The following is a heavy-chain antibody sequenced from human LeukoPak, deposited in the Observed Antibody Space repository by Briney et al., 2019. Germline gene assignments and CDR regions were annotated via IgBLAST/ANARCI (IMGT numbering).Heavy chain of an antibody. J-gene: IGHJ4*02. Sequence: PSQTLSLTCAVSGGSISSGGYSWSWIRQPPGKGLEWIGYIYYSGSTYYNPSLKSRVTISVDTSKNQFSLKLSSVTAADTAVYYCARLNFWPEFDYWGQGTLVTVSS. V-gene: IGHV4-31*11. CDR2: IYYSGST. D-gene: IGHD3-3*01. CDR1: GGSISSGGYS. CDR3: ARLNFWPEFDY.